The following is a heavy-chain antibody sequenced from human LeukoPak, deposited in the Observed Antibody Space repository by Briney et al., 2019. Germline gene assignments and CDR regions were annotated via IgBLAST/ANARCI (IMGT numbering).Heavy chain of an antibody. CDR3: ARAITIFGVAFDY. V-gene: IGHV3-53*01. CDR2: IHSGGRT. J-gene: IGHJ4*02. D-gene: IGHD3-3*01. Sequence: PEGSLRLSCAASGFTVSSNYINWVRQAPGKGLEWVSVIHSGGRTFYADSVKGRFTISRDNSKNTLYLQMNSLRAEDTAVYYCARAITIFGVAFDYWGQGTLVTVSS. CDR1: GFTVSSNY.